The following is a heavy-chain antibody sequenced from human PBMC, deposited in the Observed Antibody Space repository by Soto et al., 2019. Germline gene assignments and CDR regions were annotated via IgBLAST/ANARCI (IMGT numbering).Heavy chain of an antibody. CDR1: GYTFTSYY. Sequence: SVKVSCKASGYTFTSYYMHWVRQAPVQGLEWMGIINPSGGRTSYAQKFQGRVTMTRDTSTSTVYMELSSLRSEDTAVYYCARERGNGKAAAGYYYYGMDVWGQGTTVTVSS. D-gene: IGHD6-13*01. CDR2: INPSGGRT. J-gene: IGHJ6*02. V-gene: IGHV1-46*01. CDR3: ARERGNGKAAAGYYYYGMDV.